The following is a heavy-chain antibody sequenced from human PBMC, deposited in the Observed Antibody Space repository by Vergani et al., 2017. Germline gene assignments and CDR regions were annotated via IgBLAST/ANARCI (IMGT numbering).Heavy chain of an antibody. D-gene: IGHD3-22*01. V-gene: IGHV3-21*01. J-gene: IGHJ4*02. CDR2: ISSSSSYI. Sequence: EVQLVESGGGLVKPGGSLRLSCAASGFTFSSYSMNWVRQAPGKGLEWVSSISSSSSYIYYADSVNGRFTISRDNAKNSLYLQMNSLRAEDTAVYYCARDRVPLLTYYYDSSGYGYWGQGTLVTVSS. CDR1: GFTFSSYS. CDR3: ARDRVPLLTYYYDSSGYGY.